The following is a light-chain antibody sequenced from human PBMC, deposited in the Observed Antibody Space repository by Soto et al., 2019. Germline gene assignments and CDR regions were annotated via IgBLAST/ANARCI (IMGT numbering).Light chain of an antibody. J-gene: IGKJ4*01. CDR3: QQRSNWRLT. V-gene: IGKV3-11*01. Sequence: DIVLTQSPSTLSLSPGERATLSCRASQSVSSSLAWYQQKPGQAPRLLIYDASNRATGIPARFSGSGSGTDFNLTISSLEPEDFAVYYCQQRSNWRLTFGGGTKVEIK. CDR2: DAS. CDR1: QSVSSS.